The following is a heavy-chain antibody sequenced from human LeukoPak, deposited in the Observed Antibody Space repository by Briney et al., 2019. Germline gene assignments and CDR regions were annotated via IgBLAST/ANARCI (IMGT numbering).Heavy chain of an antibody. D-gene: IGHD5-18*01. V-gene: IGHV3-30*02. Sequence: GGSLRLSCAASGFTFSSYGMHWVRQAPGKGLEWVAFIRYDGSSKYYADSVKGRFTISRDNSKNTLYLQMNSLRAEDTAVYYCAKESSYGPFDYWGQGTLVTVSS. CDR2: IRYDGSSK. CDR3: AKESSYGPFDY. CDR1: GFTFSSYG. J-gene: IGHJ4*02.